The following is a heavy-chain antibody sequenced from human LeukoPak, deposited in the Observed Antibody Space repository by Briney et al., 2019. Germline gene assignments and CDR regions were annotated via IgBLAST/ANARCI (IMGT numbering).Heavy chain of an antibody. CDR2: MNPNSGNT. Sequence: ASVKVSCKASGYTFTSYDINWVRQATGQGLEWMGWMNPNSGNTGYAQKLQGRVTMTRNTSISTAYMELSSLRSEDTAVYYCARGYSVTTELRNDYWGQGTLVTVSS. CDR3: ARGYSVTTELRNDY. V-gene: IGHV1-8*01. D-gene: IGHD4-17*01. J-gene: IGHJ4*02. CDR1: GYTFTSYD.